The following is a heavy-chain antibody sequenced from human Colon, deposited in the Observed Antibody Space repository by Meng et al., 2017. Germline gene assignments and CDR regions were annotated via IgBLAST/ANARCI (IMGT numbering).Heavy chain of an antibody. J-gene: IGHJ4*02. CDR3: ARADVLYDYVWGSAGDY. D-gene: IGHD3-16*01. V-gene: IGHV3-7*01. Sequence: ESLKISCAASGFSFSNYWMSWVRQAPGKGLEWVANIQDDGSAKYYVDSVKGRFTISRDNAYNSLYLQMNSLRAEDTAVYYCARADVLYDYVWGSAGDYWGQGALVTVSS. CDR2: IQDDGSAK. CDR1: GFSFSNYW.